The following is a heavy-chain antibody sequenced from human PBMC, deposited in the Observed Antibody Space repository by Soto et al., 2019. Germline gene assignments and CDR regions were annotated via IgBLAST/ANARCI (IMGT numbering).Heavy chain of an antibody. CDR3: ARLPNIVVVPAATTRVRGVTQDY. CDR2: IYYSGST. D-gene: IGHD2-2*01. V-gene: IGHV4-59*01. Sequence: SETLSLTCTVSGGSISSYYWSWIRQPPGKGLEWIGYIYYSGSTNYNPSLKSRVTISVDTSKNQFSLKLSSVTAADTAVYYCARLPNIVVVPAATTRVRGVTQDYWGQGTLVTVSS. J-gene: IGHJ4*02. CDR1: GGSISSYY.